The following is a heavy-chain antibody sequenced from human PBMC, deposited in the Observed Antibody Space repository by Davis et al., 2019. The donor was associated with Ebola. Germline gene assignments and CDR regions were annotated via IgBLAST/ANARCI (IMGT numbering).Heavy chain of an antibody. D-gene: IGHD2-8*02. V-gene: IGHV1-18*01. J-gene: IGHJ4*02. CDR2: ISAYNGNT. Sequence: ASVKVSCKASGYTFTSYGISWVRQAPGQGLEWMGWISAYNGNTNYAQKLQGRVTMTTDTSTSTAYMELRSLRSDDTAVYYCARDRGCTGGVSYTFDYWGQGTLVTVSS. CDR1: GYTFTSYG. CDR3: ARDRGCTGGVSYTFDY.